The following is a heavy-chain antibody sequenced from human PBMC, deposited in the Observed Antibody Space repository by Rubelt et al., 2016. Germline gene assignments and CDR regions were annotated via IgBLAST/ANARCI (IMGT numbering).Heavy chain of an antibody. J-gene: IGHJ2*01. CDR2: TYYRSKWKS. V-gene: IGHV6-1*01. CDR3: ARTRGYLDL. CDR1: GDSVSSNSAA. Sequence: QVQLQQSGPGLVKPSQTLSLTCAISGDSVSSNSAAWNWLRQSPSRGLEWLGRTYYRSKWKSEYALSVKGRITISPDTSKNQFSLQLNSGTPEDTAVYVCARTRGYLDLWGRGTQVTVSS.